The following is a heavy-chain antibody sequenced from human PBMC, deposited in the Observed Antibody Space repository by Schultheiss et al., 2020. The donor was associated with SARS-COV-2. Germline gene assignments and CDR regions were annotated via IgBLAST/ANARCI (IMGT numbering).Heavy chain of an antibody. J-gene: IGHJ6*02. Sequence: SETLSLTCTVSGGSISSYYWGWIRQPPGKGLEWIGSIYYSGSTYYNPSLKSRVTISVDTSKNQFSLKLSSVTAADTAVYYCARLLWFGELSGYYYGMDVWGQGTTVTVSS. CDR1: GGSISSYY. CDR3: ARLLWFGELSGYYYGMDV. V-gene: IGHV4-39*01. D-gene: IGHD3-10*01. CDR2: IYYSGST.